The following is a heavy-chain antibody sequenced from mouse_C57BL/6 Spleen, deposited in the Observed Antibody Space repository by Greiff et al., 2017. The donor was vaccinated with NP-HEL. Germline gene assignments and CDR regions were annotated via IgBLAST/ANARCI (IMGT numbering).Heavy chain of an antibody. J-gene: IGHJ2*01. V-gene: IGHV1-4*01. CDR3: AREAGYDGG. CDR2: INPSSGYT. D-gene: IGHD2-2*01. Sequence: QVQLKEYGAELARPGASVKMSCKASGYTFTSYTMHWVKQRPGQGLEWIGYINPSSGYTKYNQKFKDKATLTADKSSSTAYMQLSSLTSEDSAVYYCAREAGYDGGWGQGTTLTVSS. CDR1: GYTFTSYT.